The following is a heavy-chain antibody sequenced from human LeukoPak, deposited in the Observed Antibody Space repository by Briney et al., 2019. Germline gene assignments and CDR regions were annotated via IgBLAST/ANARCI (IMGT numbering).Heavy chain of an antibody. CDR3: ARGRNYYDSSGYPGPMYNWFDP. J-gene: IGHJ5*02. Sequence: SVKVSCKASGGTFSSYAISWVRQAPGQGLEWMGGIIPIFGTANYAQKFQGRVTITADESTSTAYMELSSLRPEDTAVYYCARGRNYYDSSGYPGPMYNWFDPWGQGTLVTVSS. CDR1: GGTFSSYA. V-gene: IGHV1-69*13. CDR2: IIPIFGTA. D-gene: IGHD3-22*01.